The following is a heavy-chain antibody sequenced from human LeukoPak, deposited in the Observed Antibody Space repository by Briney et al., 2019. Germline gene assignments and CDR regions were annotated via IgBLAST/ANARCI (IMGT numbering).Heavy chain of an antibody. CDR2: IYTSAST. J-gene: IGHJ4*02. CDR1: GGSISTGGYS. CDR3: AGYRVNAFDY. Sequence: SQTRSPTCTLSGGSISTGGYSWSWIRQPAGKGLEWIGRIYTSASTNYKPPLKSPVTISVDTSKNQFSLKLSAVTAADTAVYYCAGYRVNAFDYWGQGTQVTVSS. D-gene: IGHD1-1*01. V-gene: IGHV4-61*02.